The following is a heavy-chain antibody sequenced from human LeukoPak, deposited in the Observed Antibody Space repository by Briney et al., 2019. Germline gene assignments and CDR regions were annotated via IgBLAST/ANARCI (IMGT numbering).Heavy chain of an antibody. CDR3: ARTTEAHSWRTRYYDYYMDV. Sequence: PSETLSLTCTVSGGSISTSNYYWGWIRQPPGKGLEWIGNIFYSGSTYYGPSLKSRLTISLDTSRNQFSLKLNSVTAADTAVYYCARTTEAHSWRTRYYDYYMDVWGKGTTVTVSS. D-gene: IGHD6-13*01. V-gene: IGHV4-39*07. J-gene: IGHJ6*03. CDR2: IFYSGST. CDR1: GGSISTSNYY.